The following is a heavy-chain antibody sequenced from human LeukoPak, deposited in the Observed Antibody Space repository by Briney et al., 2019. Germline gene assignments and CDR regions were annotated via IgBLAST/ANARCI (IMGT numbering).Heavy chain of an antibody. CDR2: INDSGST. J-gene: IGHJ4*02. CDR1: GGAFSNYF. Sequence: SETLSLTCAVSGGAFSNYFWTWLRQPPGKGLEWIAEINDSGSTNSNSSLRSRVAISLDTSKNQFSLRLTSVSAADTAVYYCARGQYCSTNTCYSARRYFDFWGQGTLVTVSS. CDR3: ARGQYCSTNTCYSARRYFDF. D-gene: IGHD2-2*01. V-gene: IGHV4-34*01.